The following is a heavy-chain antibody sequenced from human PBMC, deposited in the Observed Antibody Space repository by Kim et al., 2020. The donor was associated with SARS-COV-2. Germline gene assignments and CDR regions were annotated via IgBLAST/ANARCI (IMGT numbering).Heavy chain of an antibody. V-gene: IGHV4-39*07. D-gene: IGHD3-10*01. CDR3: AREGSGSYYHIDY. Sequence: YNPSLKSRVTISVDTSKNQFSLKLSSVTAADTAVYYCAREGSGSYYHIDYWGQGTLVTVSS. J-gene: IGHJ4*02.